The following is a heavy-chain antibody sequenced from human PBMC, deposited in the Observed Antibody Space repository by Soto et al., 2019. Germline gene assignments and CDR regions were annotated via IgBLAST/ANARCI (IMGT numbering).Heavy chain of an antibody. CDR1: GGSMYTYS. CDR3: ATIVGANDY. D-gene: IGHD1-26*01. J-gene: IGHJ4*02. Sequence: QVHLQESGPTLLKSSETLSLTCTVSGGSMYTYSWTWIRQPAGKGLEWVGHIYSSGSANYNPSLKSRVSLSGDSSKNQFSLKLNSVTAADTAVYYCATIVGANDYWGRGTLVTVSS. V-gene: IGHV4-4*07. CDR2: IYSSGSA.